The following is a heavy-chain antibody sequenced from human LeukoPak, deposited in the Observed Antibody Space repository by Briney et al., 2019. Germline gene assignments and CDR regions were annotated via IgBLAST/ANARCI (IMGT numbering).Heavy chain of an antibody. D-gene: IGHD3-10*01. CDR2: ISSSGSTI. V-gene: IGHV3-48*03. CDR3: ARGSPLVRGVIPPPDY. Sequence: GGSLRLSCAASGFTFSSYEMNWVRQAPGKGLEWVSYISSSGSTIYYADSVKGRFTISRDNAKNSLYLQVNSLRAEDTAVYYCARGSPLVRGVIPPPDYWGQGTLVTVSS. CDR1: GFTFSSYE. J-gene: IGHJ4*02.